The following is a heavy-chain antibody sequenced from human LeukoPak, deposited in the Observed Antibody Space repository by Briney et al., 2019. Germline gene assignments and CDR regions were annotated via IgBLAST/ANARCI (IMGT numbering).Heavy chain of an antibody. CDR2: IHYSGST. J-gene: IGHJ6*02. D-gene: IGHD5-18*01. Sequence: SETLSLTCTVSGGSISSYYWNWIRQPPGKGLGWIGYIHYSGSTKYNASLRSRVTISVDTSKNQFSLNLGSVAAADTAVYYCARLDTALLHYGMDVWGQGTTVTVSS. CDR3: ARLDTALLHYGMDV. CDR1: GGSISSYY. V-gene: IGHV4-59*08.